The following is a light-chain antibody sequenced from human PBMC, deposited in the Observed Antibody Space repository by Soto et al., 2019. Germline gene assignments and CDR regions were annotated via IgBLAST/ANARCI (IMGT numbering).Light chain of an antibody. V-gene: IGLV2-14*01. CDR1: SSDVGGYNY. CDR2: EVS. J-gene: IGLJ3*02. Sequence: QSALTQPASVSGSPGQSITISCTGTSSDVGGYNYVSWYQQHPGKAPKVMIYEVSNRPSGVSNRFSGSKSGNTASLTISGLQAEDEADYYCSSYTRSSTRVFCGGTKVTVL. CDR3: SSYTRSSTRV.